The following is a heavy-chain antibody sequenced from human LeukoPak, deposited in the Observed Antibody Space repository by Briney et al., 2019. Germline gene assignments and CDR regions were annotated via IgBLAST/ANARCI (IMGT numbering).Heavy chain of an antibody. V-gene: IGHV3-23*01. D-gene: IGHD3-10*01. CDR2: ISGSGGST. J-gene: IGHJ4*02. Sequence: GSLSLSSAASGFTVSSYAMSWVRPAQGLGLKWGSAISGSGGSTYYADAVKGRFTSSRDNSKNTLYLQMYSLRAEDTAVYYCAKDPSGRYFQAPFDYRGQGTLVTAAS. CDR1: GFTVSSYA. CDR3: AKDPSGRYFQAPFDY.